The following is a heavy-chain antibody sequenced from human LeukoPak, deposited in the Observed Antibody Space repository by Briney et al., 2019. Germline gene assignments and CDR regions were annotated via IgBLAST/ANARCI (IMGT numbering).Heavy chain of an antibody. V-gene: IGHV1-2*02. J-gene: IGHJ3*02. D-gene: IGHD3-22*01. CDR1: GYTFTGYY. CDR2: INPNRGGT. Sequence: ASVKVSCKASGYTFTGYYMHWVRQAPGQGLEWMGWINPNRGGTNSAQKFQGRVTMTRDTSISTGYMELSRLRSDDTAVYYCARDLYYYDSSGYSHHDAFDIWGQGTMVTVSS. CDR3: ARDLYYYDSSGYSHHDAFDI.